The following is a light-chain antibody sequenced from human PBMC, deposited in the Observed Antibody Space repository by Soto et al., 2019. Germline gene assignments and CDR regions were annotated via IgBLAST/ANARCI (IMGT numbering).Light chain of an antibody. CDR2: KAS. Sequence: DIQMTQSPSTLSVSVGDRVTITCRASQSISSWLAWYQQKPGKAPKLLIYKASSLESGVPSRFSGSGSGTEFTLTISILQPDDFATYYCQQYNSYSPWTFGQGTKVDIK. CDR3: QQYNSYSPWT. CDR1: QSISSW. J-gene: IGKJ1*01. V-gene: IGKV1-5*03.